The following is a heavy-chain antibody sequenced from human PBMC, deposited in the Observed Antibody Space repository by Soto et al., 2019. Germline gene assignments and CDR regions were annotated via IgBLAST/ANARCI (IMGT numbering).Heavy chain of an antibody. CDR2: ISSSSSYI. Sequence: GSLRLSYAASGFPFSRYSMNWVRQAPGKGLEWVSSISSSSSYIYYADSVKGRFTISRDNAKNSLYLQMNSLRAEDTAVYYCASPQDFDYWGQGTLVTVSS. V-gene: IGHV3-21*01. J-gene: IGHJ4*02. CDR1: GFPFSRYS. CDR3: ASPQDFDY.